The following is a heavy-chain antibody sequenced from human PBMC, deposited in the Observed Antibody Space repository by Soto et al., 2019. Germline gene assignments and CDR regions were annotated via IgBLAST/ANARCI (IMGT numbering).Heavy chain of an antibody. CDR1: GGSISSGGYY. Sequence: SETLSLTCTVSGGSISSGGYYWSWIRQHPGKGLEWIGYIYYSGSTYYNPSLKSRVTISVDTSKNQFSLKLSSVTAADTAVYYCARDAFVDTAMLHAFDIWGQGTMVTVSS. V-gene: IGHV4-31*03. CDR3: ARDAFVDTAMLHAFDI. CDR2: IYYSGST. J-gene: IGHJ3*02. D-gene: IGHD5-18*01.